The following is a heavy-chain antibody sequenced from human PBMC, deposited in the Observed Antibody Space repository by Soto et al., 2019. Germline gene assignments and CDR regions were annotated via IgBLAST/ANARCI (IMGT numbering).Heavy chain of an antibody. J-gene: IGHJ6*02. CDR3: AREGDCSSTSCPTSYGMDV. CDR2: IIPIFGTA. D-gene: IGHD2-2*01. CDR1: GGTFSSYA. Sequence: ASVKVSCKASGGTFSSYAISWVRQAPGQGLEWMGGIIPIFGTANYAQKFQGRVTITADESTSTAYMELSSLRSEDTAVYYCAREGDCSSTSCPTSYGMDVWGQGTTVTVSS. V-gene: IGHV1-69*13.